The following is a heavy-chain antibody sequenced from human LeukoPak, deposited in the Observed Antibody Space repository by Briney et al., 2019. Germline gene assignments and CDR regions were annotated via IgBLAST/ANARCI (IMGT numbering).Heavy chain of an antibody. CDR1: GYTFTSYD. CDR3: ARVTIAARQNYFDY. D-gene: IGHD6-6*01. V-gene: IGHV1-8*01. CDR2: MNPNSGNT. J-gene: IGHJ4*02. Sequence: GASVKVSCKASGYTFTSYDINWVRQATGQGLEWMGWMNPNSGNTGYAQKFQGRVTMTRNTSISTAYMELSSLRSEDTAVYYCARVTIAARQNYFDYWGQGTLVTVSS.